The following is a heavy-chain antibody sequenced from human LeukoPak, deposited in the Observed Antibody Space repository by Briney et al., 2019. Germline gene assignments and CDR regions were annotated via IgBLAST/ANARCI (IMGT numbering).Heavy chain of an antibody. CDR2: IYYSGST. CDR1: GGSISSYY. J-gene: IGHJ5*02. D-gene: IGHD2-2*01. V-gene: IGHV4-59*01. CDR3: ARRWPLPAGPRLDP. Sequence: SETLSLTCTVSGGSISSYYWSWIRQPPGKGLEWIGYIYYSGSTNYNPSLKSRVTISVDTSKNQFSLKLSSVTAADTAVYYCARRWPLPAGPRLDPWGQPTLDHDSS.